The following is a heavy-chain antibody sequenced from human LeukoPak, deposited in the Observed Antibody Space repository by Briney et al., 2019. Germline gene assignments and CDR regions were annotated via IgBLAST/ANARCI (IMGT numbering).Heavy chain of an antibody. Sequence: GGSLRLSCAASGFTFSSYWMSWVRQAPGKGLEWVANIKQNGSEKYYVDSVKGRFTISRDNAKNSLYLQMNSLRAEDTAVYYCARDAFAAWFDPWGQGTLVTVSS. CDR3: ARDAFAAWFDP. J-gene: IGHJ5*02. CDR1: GFTFSSYW. CDR2: IKQNGSEK. V-gene: IGHV3-7*01. D-gene: IGHD3-3*02.